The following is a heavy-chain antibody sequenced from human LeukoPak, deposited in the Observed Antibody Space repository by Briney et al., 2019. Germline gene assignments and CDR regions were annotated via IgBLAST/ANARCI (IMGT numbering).Heavy chain of an antibody. V-gene: IGHV3-9*01. CDR1: GFTFDDYA. CDR3: ARSWVNAFDY. D-gene: IGHD1-1*01. Sequence: GGSLRLSCAASGFTFDDYAMHWVRQAPGKGLEWVSGISWNSGSIGYADSVKGRFTISRDNAKNSLYLQMNSLRAEDTAVCYCARSWVNAFDYWGQGTLVTVSS. CDR2: ISWNSGSI. J-gene: IGHJ4*02.